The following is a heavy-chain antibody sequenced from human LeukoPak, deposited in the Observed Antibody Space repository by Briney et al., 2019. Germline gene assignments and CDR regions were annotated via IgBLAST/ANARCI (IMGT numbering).Heavy chain of an antibody. Sequence: SETLSLTCTVSGGSISSYYWNWIRQPAGKGLEWIGRIYTSGSTNYNPSLKSRATMSVDTSKNQFSLKLSSVAAADTAVYYCARGPDGGNFDYWGQGTLVTVSS. D-gene: IGHD3-16*01. CDR3: ARGPDGGNFDY. V-gene: IGHV4-4*07. CDR1: GGSISSYY. CDR2: IYTSGST. J-gene: IGHJ4*02.